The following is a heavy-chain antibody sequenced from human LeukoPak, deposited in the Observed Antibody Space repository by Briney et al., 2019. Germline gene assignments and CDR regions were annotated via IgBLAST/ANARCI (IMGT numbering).Heavy chain of an antibody. CDR2: IYSGGST. Sequence: PGGSLRLSCAASGFTVSSNYMSWVRQAPGKGLEWVSVIYSGGSTYYADSVKGRFTISRDNSKNTLFLQMNSLRAEDTAGCYCARRGGGMVRGVIITLPYYFDYWGQGTLVTVSS. J-gene: IGHJ4*02. CDR1: GFTVSSNY. V-gene: IGHV3-66*04. CDR3: ARRGGGMVRGVIITLPYYFDY. D-gene: IGHD3-10*01.